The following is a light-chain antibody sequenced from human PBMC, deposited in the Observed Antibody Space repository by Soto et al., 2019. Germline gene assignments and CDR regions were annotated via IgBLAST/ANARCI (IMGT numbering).Light chain of an antibody. Sequence: QSVLTQPVSVSGSPGQSITISCTGSSSDVGSYNLVSWYQQYPGKAPKLMIYEATQRPSGVSDRFSGSKSGNTASLTISGLQTEDEADYFCCSYAGRSNWVFGGGTKVTVL. CDR1: SSDVGSYNL. V-gene: IGLV2-23*01. CDR3: CSYAGRSNWV. CDR2: EAT. J-gene: IGLJ3*02.